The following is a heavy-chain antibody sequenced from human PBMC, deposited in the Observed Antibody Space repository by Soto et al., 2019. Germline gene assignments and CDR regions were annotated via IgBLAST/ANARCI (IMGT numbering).Heavy chain of an antibody. CDR1: GYSFSNNW. Sequence: GESLKISCKGSGYSFSNNWVGWVRQMPGKGLEWMGIMHPGDSDTRYSPSFQGQVTISADKSISTAYLQWSSLKASDTAMYYCARQAGNILTAFDIWGQGTMVTVSS. D-gene: IGHD3-9*01. J-gene: IGHJ3*02. V-gene: IGHV5-51*01. CDR3: ARQAGNILTAFDI. CDR2: MHPGDSDT.